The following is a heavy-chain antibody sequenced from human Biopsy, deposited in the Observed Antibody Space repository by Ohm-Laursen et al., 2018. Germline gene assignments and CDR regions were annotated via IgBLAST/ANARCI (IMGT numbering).Heavy chain of an antibody. J-gene: IGHJ4*02. Sequence: GASVKVSCNASGFSFTGYYIHWVRQAPGQGLEWMGWISPKSGGTNYAQKFQGNITMTKNTSMSTAYMEMSRLRSDDTAVYYCALQSVAQMKNFDYWGQGTLVTVSP. CDR3: ALQSVAQMKNFDY. CDR1: GFSFTGYY. V-gene: IGHV1-2*02. D-gene: IGHD6-19*01. CDR2: ISPKSGGT.